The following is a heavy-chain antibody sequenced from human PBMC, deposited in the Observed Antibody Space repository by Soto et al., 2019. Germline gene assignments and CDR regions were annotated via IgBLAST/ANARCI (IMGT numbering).Heavy chain of an antibody. J-gene: IGHJ6*02. Sequence: SETLSLTCTVSGGSLSSYYWSWIRQPSGKGLEWIGCIYYSGSTNYNPSLKSRVTISVDTSKNQFSLKLSSVTAADTAVYYCARSGYYDSSGYWVDYYYGMDVWGQGTTVSVSS. D-gene: IGHD3-22*01. CDR2: IYYSGST. CDR1: GGSLSSYY. CDR3: ARSGYYDSSGYWVDYYYGMDV. V-gene: IGHV4-59*01.